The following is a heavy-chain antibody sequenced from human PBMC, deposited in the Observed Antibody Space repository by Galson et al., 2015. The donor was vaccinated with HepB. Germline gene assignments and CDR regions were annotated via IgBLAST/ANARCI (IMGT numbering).Heavy chain of an antibody. CDR1: GYTFTSYD. D-gene: IGHD6-13*01. CDR2: MNPNSGNT. V-gene: IGHV1-8*01. Sequence: SVKVSCKASGYTFTSYDINWVRQATGQGLEWMGWMNPNSGNTGYAQKFQGRVTMTRNTSISTAYMELSSLRSEDTAVYYCARGRHREFYSSSWYDYWGQGTLVTVSS. CDR3: ARGRHREFYSSSWYDY. J-gene: IGHJ4*02.